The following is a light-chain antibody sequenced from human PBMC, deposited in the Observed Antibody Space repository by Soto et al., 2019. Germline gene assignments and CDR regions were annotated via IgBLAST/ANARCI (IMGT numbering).Light chain of an antibody. J-gene: IGLJ1*01. CDR3: CSYAGSFYV. V-gene: IGLV2-23*01. Sequence: QSVLTQPASVSGSPGQSITISCTGTSSDVGSYNLVSWYQQHPGKAPKLMTYEGSKRPSGFSNRFSGSKSGNTASLTISGLQAEDEADYYCCSYAGSFYVFGTGTKLTVL. CDR1: SSDVGSYNL. CDR2: EGS.